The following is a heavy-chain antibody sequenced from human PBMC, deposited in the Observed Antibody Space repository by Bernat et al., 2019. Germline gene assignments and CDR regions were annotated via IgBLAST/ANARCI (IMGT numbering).Heavy chain of an antibody. J-gene: IGHJ6*02. D-gene: IGHD4-17*01. CDR1: GYTFTGYY. CDR3: ARGHRGGDDGDLYYYYYGMDV. CDR2: INPNSGGT. Sequence: QVQLVQSGAEVKKPGASVKVSCKASGYTFTGYYMHWVRQAPGQGLEWMGWINPNSGGTNYAQKFQGWGTMTRDTSISTAYMELSRLRSDDTAVYYCARGHRGGDDGDLYYYYYGMDVWGQGTTVTVSS. V-gene: IGHV1-2*04.